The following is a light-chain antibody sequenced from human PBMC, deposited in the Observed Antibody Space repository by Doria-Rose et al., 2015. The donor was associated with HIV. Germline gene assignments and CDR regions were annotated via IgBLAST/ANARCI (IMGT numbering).Light chain of an antibody. Sequence: TQSPGTLSLSPGERATLSCRDSQSFSSTYLAWYQQKHGQAPSLLIYDGSTRATGIPDRFSASGSGTDFTLTINRLEPEDFALYYCHQYGTSWTFGQGTKVEI. CDR2: DGS. V-gene: IGKV3-20*01. J-gene: IGKJ1*01. CDR1: QSFSSTY. CDR3: HQYGTSWT.